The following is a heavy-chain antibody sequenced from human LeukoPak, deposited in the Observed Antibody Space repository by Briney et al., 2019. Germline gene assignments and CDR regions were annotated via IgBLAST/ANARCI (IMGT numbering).Heavy chain of an antibody. CDR1: GGSFSGYY. J-gene: IGHJ4*02. CDR3: ARGWRGFDY. CDR2: INHSGST. V-gene: IGHV4-34*01. Sequence: SETLSLTCAVYGGSFSGYYWSWIRQPPGKGLEWIGEINHSGSTNYIPSLKSRVTISVDTSKHQFSLKLSSVTAADTAVYYCARGWRGFDYWGQGTLVTVSS.